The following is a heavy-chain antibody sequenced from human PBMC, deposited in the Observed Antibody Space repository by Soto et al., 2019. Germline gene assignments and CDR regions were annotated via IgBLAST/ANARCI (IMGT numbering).Heavy chain of an antibody. V-gene: IGHV4-39*01. CDR2: IYYSGST. Sequence: SETLSLTCTVSGGSISSSSYYWGWIRQPPGKGLEWIGSIYYSGSTYYNPSLKSRVTISVDTSKNQFSLKLSSVTAADTAVYYCARPTVTNYFDYWGQGTLVTVSS. D-gene: IGHD4-17*01. CDR1: GGSISSSSYY. J-gene: IGHJ4*02. CDR3: ARPTVTNYFDY.